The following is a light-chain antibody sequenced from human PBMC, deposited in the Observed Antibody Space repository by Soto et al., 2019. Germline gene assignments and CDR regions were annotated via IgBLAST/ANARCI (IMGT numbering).Light chain of an antibody. Sequence: DIQLTQSPSFLSASVGDRVTVTCRASQAISSSLAWYQHNPGKAPKLLIYAASTLQNGVPSSFGGSGSGTEFTLTISSLQSEDFATYYCQHLNDYRYTFGQGTKVEIK. CDR2: AAS. CDR3: QHLNDYRYT. V-gene: IGKV1-9*01. CDR1: QAISSS. J-gene: IGKJ2*01.